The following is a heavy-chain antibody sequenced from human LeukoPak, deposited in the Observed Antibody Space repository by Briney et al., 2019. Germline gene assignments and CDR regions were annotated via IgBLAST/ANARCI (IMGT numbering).Heavy chain of an antibody. D-gene: IGHD3-22*01. CDR3: AKDSLYYYDSSGYPPNDAFDI. CDR2: IRYDGSNK. Sequence: GGSLRLSCAVSGFTFSSYSMNWVRQAPGKGLEWVAFIRYDGSNKYYADSVKGRFTISRDNSKNTLYLQMNSLRAEDTAVYYCAKDSLYYYDSSGYPPNDAFDIWGQGTMVTVSS. CDR1: GFTFSSYS. V-gene: IGHV3-30*02. J-gene: IGHJ3*02.